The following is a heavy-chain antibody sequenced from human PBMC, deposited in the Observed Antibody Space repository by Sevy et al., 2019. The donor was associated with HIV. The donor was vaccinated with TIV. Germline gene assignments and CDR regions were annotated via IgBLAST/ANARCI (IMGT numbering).Heavy chain of an antibody. D-gene: IGHD2-15*01. CDR2: IYYSGST. CDR3: AISPGYCSGGSCSFDY. Sequence: SETLSLTCTVSGGSVSSGSYYWSWIRQSPGKGLEWIGYIYYSGSTNYNPSLKSRVTISVDTSKNQFSLKLSSVTAADTAVYYCAISPGYCSGGSCSFDYWGQGTLVTVSS. CDR1: GGSVSSGSYY. J-gene: IGHJ4*02. V-gene: IGHV4-61*01.